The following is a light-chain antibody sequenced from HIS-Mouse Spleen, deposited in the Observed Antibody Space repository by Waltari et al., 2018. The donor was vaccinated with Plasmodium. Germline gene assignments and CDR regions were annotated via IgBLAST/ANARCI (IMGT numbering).Light chain of an antibody. CDR1: ALPNKF. J-gene: IGLJ3*02. Sequence: SYELTQPPSLSVSPGPTSRITCSGDALPNKFAYLYQQKSGQAPVLVIYEDSKRPSGIPERFSGSSSGTMATLTISGAQVEDEADYYCYSTDSSGNHRVFGGGTKLTVL. CDR3: YSTDSSGNHRV. V-gene: IGLV3-10*01. CDR2: EDS.